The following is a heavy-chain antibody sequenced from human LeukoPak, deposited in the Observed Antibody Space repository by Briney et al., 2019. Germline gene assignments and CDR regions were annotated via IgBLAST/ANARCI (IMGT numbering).Heavy chain of an antibody. V-gene: IGHV4-59*01. J-gene: IGHJ5*02. CDR1: GGSITSYY. CDR2: ISYSGST. D-gene: IGHD2-15*01. CDR3: ASGGYCSSGSCYPNWFDP. Sequence: PSQTLSLTCAVSGGSITSYYWSWIRQPPGKGLEWIGYISYSGSTNYNPSLKSRVSISIDTSKNQFSLKLSSVTAADTAVYYCASGGYCSSGSCYPNWFDPWGQGTLVTVSS.